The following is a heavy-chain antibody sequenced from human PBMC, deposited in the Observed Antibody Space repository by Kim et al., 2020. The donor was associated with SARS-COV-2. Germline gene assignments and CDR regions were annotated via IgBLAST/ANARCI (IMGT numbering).Heavy chain of an antibody. D-gene: IGHD2-15*01. Sequence: KFQGRVTITADKSTSTAYMELSSLRSEDTAVYYCARAPLVVVAATSYFDYWGQGTLVTVSS. CDR3: ARAPLVVVAATSYFDY. J-gene: IGHJ4*02. V-gene: IGHV1-69*02.